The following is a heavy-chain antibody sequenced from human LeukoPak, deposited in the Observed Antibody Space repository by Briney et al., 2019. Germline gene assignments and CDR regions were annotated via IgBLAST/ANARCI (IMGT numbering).Heavy chain of an antibody. CDR3: ARSQYYYDSSGYYRYFDY. CDR1: GDSVSSNSAA. Sequence: SQTLSLTCAISGDSVSSNSAAWNWIRQSPSRGLEWLGSTYYRSKWYNDYAVSVKSRITINPDTSKNQFSLQLNSVTPEDTAVYYCARSQYYYDSSGYYRYFDYWGQGTLVTVSS. J-gene: IGHJ4*02. V-gene: IGHV6-1*01. D-gene: IGHD3-22*01. CDR2: TYYRSKWYN.